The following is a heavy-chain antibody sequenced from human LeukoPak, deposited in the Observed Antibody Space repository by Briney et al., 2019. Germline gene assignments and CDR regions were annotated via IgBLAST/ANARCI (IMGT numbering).Heavy chain of an antibody. CDR2: IWYDGSNK. Sequence: PGRSLRLSCAASGFAFSSYGMHWVRQAPGKGLEWVAVIWYDGSNKYYADSVKGRFTISRDNSKNTLYLQMNSLRAEDTAVYYCARDAARSYEKSFYFDYWGQGTLVTVSS. J-gene: IGHJ4*02. CDR3: ARDAARSYEKSFYFDY. V-gene: IGHV3-33*01. CDR1: GFAFSSYG. D-gene: IGHD1-26*01.